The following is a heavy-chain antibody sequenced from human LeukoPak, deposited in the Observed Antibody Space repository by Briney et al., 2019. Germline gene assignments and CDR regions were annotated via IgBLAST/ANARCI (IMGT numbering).Heavy chain of an antibody. J-gene: IGHJ6*02. CDR1: GYTFTSYG. Sequence: GASVKVACKASGYTFTSYGISWVRQAPGQGLEWMGWISAYNGNTNYAQKLQGRVTMTTDTSTSTAYMELRSLRSDDTAVYYCAAGQKTYYDFWAKMDYYYGMDVWGQGTTVTVSS. V-gene: IGHV1-18*01. CDR2: ISAYNGNT. D-gene: IGHD3-3*01. CDR3: AAGQKTYYDFWAKMDYYYGMDV.